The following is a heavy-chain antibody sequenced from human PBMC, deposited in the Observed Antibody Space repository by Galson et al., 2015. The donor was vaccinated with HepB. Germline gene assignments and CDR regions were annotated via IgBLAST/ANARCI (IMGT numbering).Heavy chain of an antibody. J-gene: IGHJ4*02. CDR3: AKERRSGWYRAAFES. CDR2: VAGSGGIT. CDR1: GTPFSTNA. D-gene: IGHD6-19*01. Sequence: SLRLSCAASGTPFSTNAMFWVRQAPGKGLESVSVVAGSGGITSYADSVKGRFTISRDDSRDTLYLEMNNLRVEDTAVYYCAKERRSGWYRAAFESWGQGTLVTVSS. V-gene: IGHV3-23*01.